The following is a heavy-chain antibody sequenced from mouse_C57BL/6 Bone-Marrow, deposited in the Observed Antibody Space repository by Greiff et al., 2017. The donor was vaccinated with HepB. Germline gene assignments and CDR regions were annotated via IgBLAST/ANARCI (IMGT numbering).Heavy chain of an antibody. D-gene: IGHD1-1*01. CDR2: INPYNGGT. Sequence: VQLQQSGPVLVKPGASVKMSCKASGYTFTDYYMNWVKQSHGKSLEWIGVINPYNGGTSYNQKFKGKATLTVDKSSSTAYMELNSLTSEDSAVYYCARPRYGSSYLFAYWGQGTLVTVSA. CDR1: GYTFTDYY. V-gene: IGHV1-19*01. J-gene: IGHJ3*01. CDR3: ARPRYGSSYLFAY.